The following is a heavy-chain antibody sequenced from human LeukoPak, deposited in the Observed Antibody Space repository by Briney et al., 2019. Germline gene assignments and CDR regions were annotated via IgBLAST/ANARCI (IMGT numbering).Heavy chain of an antibody. Sequence: ASVKVSCKASGYTFTDYYLHWVRQAPGQEFEWMGWINPNSGDTNYAQKFQGRVTMTRDTSISTAHMEMSRLRSDDTAVYYYARANFLYCSSTTCLFDYWGQGTLVTVSS. J-gene: IGHJ4*02. CDR3: ARANFLYCSSTTCLFDY. CDR2: INPNSGDT. D-gene: IGHD2-2*01. V-gene: IGHV1-2*02. CDR1: GYTFTDYY.